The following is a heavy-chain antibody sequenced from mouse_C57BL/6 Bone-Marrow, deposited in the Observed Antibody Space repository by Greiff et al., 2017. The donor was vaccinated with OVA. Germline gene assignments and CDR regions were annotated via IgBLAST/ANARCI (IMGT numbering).Heavy chain of an antibody. V-gene: IGHV1-15*01. CDR3: TITTVVAFDY. CDR2: IDPETGGT. J-gene: IGHJ2*01. Sequence: VHLVESGAELVRPGASVTLSCKASGYTFTDYEMHWVKQTPVHGLEWIGAIDPETGGTAYNQKFKGKAILTADKSSSTAYMELRSLTSEDSAVYYCTITTVVAFDYWGQGTTLTVSS. D-gene: IGHD1-1*01. CDR1: GYTFTDYE.